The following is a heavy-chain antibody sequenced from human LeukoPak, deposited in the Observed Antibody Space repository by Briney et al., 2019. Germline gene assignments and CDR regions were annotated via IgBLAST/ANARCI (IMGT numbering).Heavy chain of an antibody. J-gene: IGHJ4*02. Sequence: GGSLRLSCAASGLTFNFYGMHWVRQAPGKGLEWVTYIWYDGSNTYYADSVKGRFTISRDNSKNTLYLQMNSLKAEDTAVYYCAKDRGTLPAKYFDHWGQGTLVTVS. CDR1: GLTFNFYG. CDR3: AKDRGTLPAKYFDH. D-gene: IGHD1-14*01. V-gene: IGHV3-30*02. CDR2: IWYDGSNT.